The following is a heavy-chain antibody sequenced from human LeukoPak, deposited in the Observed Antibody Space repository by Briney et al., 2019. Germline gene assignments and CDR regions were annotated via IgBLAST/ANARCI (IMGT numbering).Heavy chain of an antibody. D-gene: IGHD5-24*01. J-gene: IGHJ2*01. CDR1: GYSISSGYY. Sequence: SETLSLTCAVSGYSISSGYYWGWIRQPPGQGLEWIGSIYHSGSTYYNPSLKSRVTISVDTSKNQFSLKLSSVTAADTAVYYCARGDGYNLDWYFDLWGRGTLVTVSS. V-gene: IGHV4-38-2*01. CDR2: IYHSGST. CDR3: ARGDGYNLDWYFDL.